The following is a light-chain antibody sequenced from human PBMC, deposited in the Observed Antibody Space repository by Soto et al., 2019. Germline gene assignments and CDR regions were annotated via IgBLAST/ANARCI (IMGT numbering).Light chain of an antibody. CDR2: SAS. J-gene: IGKJ4*01. V-gene: IGKV1-27*01. CDR3: QRYDDAPLT. CDR1: QDISNY. Sequence: DIQMTQSPSSLSASVGDRVTITCRASQDISNYLAWYQQKPGKVPKLLIYSASTFQPGVPSRFSGSGSGTDFTLTISSLQPDDVATYYCQRYDDAPLTFGGGTKVEIK.